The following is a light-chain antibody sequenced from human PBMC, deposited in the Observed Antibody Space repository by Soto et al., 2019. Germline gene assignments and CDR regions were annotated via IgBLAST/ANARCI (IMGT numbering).Light chain of an antibody. CDR1: QSISSW. CDR3: QQYNSPWT. Sequence: DIQMTQSPSTLSASVGDRVTITCRASQSISSWLAWYQQKPGKAPKLLIYKASSLESGVPSRFSGSGSGPEFTLTISSLQPDDFATYYCQQYNSPWTFGQGTKVELK. CDR2: KAS. J-gene: IGKJ1*01. V-gene: IGKV1-5*03.